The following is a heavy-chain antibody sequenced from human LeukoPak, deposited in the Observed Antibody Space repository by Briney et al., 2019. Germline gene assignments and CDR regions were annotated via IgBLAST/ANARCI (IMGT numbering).Heavy chain of an antibody. Sequence: GASVKVSCKASGYTFTSYYMHWVRQAPGQGLEWMGIINPSGGSTSYAQKFQGRVTMTRDMSTSTVYMELSSLRAEDTAVYYCWSTDYDSSGYYRYFDYWGQGTLVTVSS. J-gene: IGHJ4*02. V-gene: IGHV1-46*01. CDR1: GYTFTSYY. D-gene: IGHD3-22*01. CDR2: INPSGGST. CDR3: WSTDYDSSGYYRYFDY.